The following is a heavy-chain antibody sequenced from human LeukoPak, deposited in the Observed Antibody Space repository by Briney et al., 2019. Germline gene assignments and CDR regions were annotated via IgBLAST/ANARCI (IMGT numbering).Heavy chain of an antibody. D-gene: IGHD3-9*01. V-gene: IGHV4-59*01. Sequence: SETLSLTCTVSGGFISSYYWSWIRQPPGKGLEWIGYIYYSGSTNYNPSLKSRVTISVDTSKNQFSLKLSSVTAADTAVYYCARGPGAYFDVLTGYYNWWYFDLWGRGTLVTVSS. CDR1: GGFISSYY. J-gene: IGHJ4*02. CDR3: ARGPGAYFDVLTGYYNWWYFDL. CDR2: IYYSGST.